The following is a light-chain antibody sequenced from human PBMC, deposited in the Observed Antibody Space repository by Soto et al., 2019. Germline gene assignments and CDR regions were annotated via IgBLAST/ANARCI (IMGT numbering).Light chain of an antibody. CDR3: CSFAGINNLV. Sequence: QSALTQPPSASGSPGQSVTISCTGTSSDVGGYNSVSWYQQYPGKAPKLMIYDVSKRPSGVPDRFSGSKSDNTASLTVSGLQAEDEADYYCCSFAGINNLVFGTGTKLTV. CDR1: SSDVGGYNS. CDR2: DVS. V-gene: IGLV2-8*01. J-gene: IGLJ1*01.